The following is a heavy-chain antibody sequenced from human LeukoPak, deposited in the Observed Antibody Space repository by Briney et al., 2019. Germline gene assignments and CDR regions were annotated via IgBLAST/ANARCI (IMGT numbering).Heavy chain of an antibody. CDR3: ASRRGILTGYRK. D-gene: IGHD3-9*01. CDR1: GYSISSGYY. J-gene: IGHJ4*02. V-gene: IGHV4-38-2*02. CDR2: IYHSGST. Sequence: SETLSLTCTVSGYSISSGYYWGWIRQPPGKGLEWIGSIYHSGSTNYNPSLKSRVTISVDTSKNQFSLKLSSVTAADTAVHYCASRRGILTGYRKWGQGTLVTVSS.